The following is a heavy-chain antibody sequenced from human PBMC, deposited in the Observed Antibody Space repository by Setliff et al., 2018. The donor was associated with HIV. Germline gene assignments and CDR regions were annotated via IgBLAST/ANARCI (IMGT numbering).Heavy chain of an antibody. CDR1: GGSISTTSSY. CDR2: IYYRGNT. J-gene: IGHJ2*01. V-gene: IGHV4-39*07. D-gene: IGHD3-22*01. CDR3: ARKFYYDSGGFYYENWYFDL. Sequence: SETLSLTCTVSGGSISTTSSYWGWIRQSPGKGLEWIANIYYRGNTYYNPSLKRRVTISVDTSKNQSSLKLDSLTAADTAVYYCARKFYYDSGGFYYENWYFDLWGRGNLVTVS.